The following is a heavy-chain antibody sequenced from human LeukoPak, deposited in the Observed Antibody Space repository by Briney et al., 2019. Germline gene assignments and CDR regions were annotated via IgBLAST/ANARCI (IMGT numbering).Heavy chain of an antibody. CDR1: GGSISSYY. D-gene: IGHD4-17*01. Sequence: SETLSLTCTVSGGSISSYYWSWIRQPPGKGLEWIGYIYYSGSTNYNPSLKSRVTISVDTSKNQFSPKLSSVTAADTAVYYCARHGYGDYLTPEHYYGMDVWGQGTTVTVSS. J-gene: IGHJ6*02. V-gene: IGHV4-59*08. CDR3: ARHGYGDYLTPEHYYGMDV. CDR2: IYYSGST.